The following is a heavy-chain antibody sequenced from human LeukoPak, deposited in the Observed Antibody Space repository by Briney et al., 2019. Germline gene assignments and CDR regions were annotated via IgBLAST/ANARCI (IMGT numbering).Heavy chain of an antibody. J-gene: IGHJ4*02. Sequence: GGSLRLSCAASGFTLSSYSMNWVREAPGRGLEWVSYISSSSSTIYYANSVKGRFTISRDNAKNTRFLQMNSLRAEDTAVYYCATTGSGSYYDYWGQGTLVTVSS. CDR2: ISSSSSTI. V-gene: IGHV3-48*04. CDR1: GFTLSSYS. D-gene: IGHD1-26*01. CDR3: ATTGSGSYYDY.